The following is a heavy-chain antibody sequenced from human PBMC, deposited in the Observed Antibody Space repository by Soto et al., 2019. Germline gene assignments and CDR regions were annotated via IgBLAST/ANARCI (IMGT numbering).Heavy chain of an antibody. D-gene: IGHD3-22*01. V-gene: IGHV4-4*07. CDR1: GGSISSYY. J-gene: IGHJ4*02. CDR2: IYTSGST. CDR3: ARESLKESITMTVVVDY. Sequence: SETLSLTCTVSGGSISSYYWSWIRQPAGKGLEWIGRIYTSGSTNYNPSLKSRVTMSVDTSKNQFSLKLSSVTAADTAVYYCARESLKESITMTVVVDYWGQGTLVTVSS.